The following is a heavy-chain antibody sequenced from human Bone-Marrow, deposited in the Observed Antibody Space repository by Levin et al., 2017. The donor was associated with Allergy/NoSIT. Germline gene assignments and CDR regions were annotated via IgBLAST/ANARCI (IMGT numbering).Heavy chain of an antibody. J-gene: IGHJ4*02. CDR1: GFIFSSYG. V-gene: IGHV3-30*03. D-gene: IGHD2-2*02. Sequence: GGSLRLSCEVSGFIFSSYGMHWVRQAPGKGLEWVAHISYDGNNEYFADSVKGRFTISRDNSKNTLYLQMNRLRVEDTAVYYCARPGYCTSTSCYNRVALGYWGQGTLVTVSS. CDR2: ISYDGNNE. CDR3: ARPGYCTSTSCYNRVALGY.